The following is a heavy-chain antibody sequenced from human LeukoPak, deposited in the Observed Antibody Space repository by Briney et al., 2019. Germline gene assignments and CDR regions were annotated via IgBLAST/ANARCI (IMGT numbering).Heavy chain of an antibody. CDR3: ARDKGGGCDIANY. CDR2: INPNSGGT. J-gene: IGHJ4*02. D-gene: IGHD5-12*01. CDR1: GYTFTGYY. Sequence: ASVKVSCKASGYTFTGYYMHWVRQAPGQGLEWMGWINPNSGGTNYAQKFHGRVTMTRDTSISTAYVELSRLRSDDTAVYYCARDKGGGCDIANYWGQGTLVTVSS. V-gene: IGHV1-2*02.